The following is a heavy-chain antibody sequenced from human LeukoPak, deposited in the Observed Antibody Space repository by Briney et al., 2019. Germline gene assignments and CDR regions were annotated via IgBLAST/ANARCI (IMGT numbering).Heavy chain of an antibody. V-gene: IGHV1-2*02. CDR2: INPTSGGT. CDR1: GSTFSSYA. Sequence: ASVKVSCKASGSTFSSYAISWVRQAPGQGLEWMGWINPTSGGTNYAQKFQDRVTMTRDTSINTAYMELSRLTSDDTAVYYCARLVGLSTTASYRGQGTLVIVSS. J-gene: IGHJ4*02. D-gene: IGHD5/OR15-5a*01. CDR3: ARLVGLSTTASY.